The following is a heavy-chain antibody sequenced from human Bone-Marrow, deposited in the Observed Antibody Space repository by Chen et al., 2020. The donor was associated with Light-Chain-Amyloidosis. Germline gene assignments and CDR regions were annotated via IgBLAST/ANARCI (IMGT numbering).Heavy chain of an antibody. CDR2: IRAYNGNT. CDR3: AKTPRTDYDIVANWFDP. V-gene: IGHV1-18*01. Sequence: QVQLVQSGAEVKKPGASVKVSCKASGYTFTSYGISWVRQAPGQGLEWMGWIRAYNGNTNYAQKLQGRVTMTTDTSTSTAYMELRSLRSDDTAVYYCAKTPRTDYDIVANWFDPWGQGTLVTVSS. CDR1: GYTFTSYG. D-gene: IGHD3-9*01. J-gene: IGHJ5*02.